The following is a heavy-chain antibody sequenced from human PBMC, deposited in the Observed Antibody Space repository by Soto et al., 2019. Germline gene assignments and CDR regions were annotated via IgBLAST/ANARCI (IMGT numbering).Heavy chain of an antibody. CDR2: IIPSLGIA. Sequence: QVQLVQSGAEVKKPGSSVKDSCKASGGTFSSYTISWVQEAPGQGLEWMGRIIPSLGIANYARKLQGRVTITADKSTSTAYMELSSLRSEDTAVYYCARGNCSGGSCYFTDAFDIWGQGTMVTVSS. J-gene: IGHJ3*02. D-gene: IGHD2-15*01. CDR1: GGTFSSYT. V-gene: IGHV1-69*02. CDR3: ARGNCSGGSCYFTDAFDI.